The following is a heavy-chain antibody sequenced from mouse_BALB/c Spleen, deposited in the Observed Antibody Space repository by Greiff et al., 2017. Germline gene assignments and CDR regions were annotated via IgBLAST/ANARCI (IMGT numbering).Heavy chain of an antibody. V-gene: IGHV1-85*01. CDR1: GSTFTSFD. CDR3: ARFHYGNYWYFDV. CDR2: IFPGDGST. J-gene: IGHJ1*01. Sequence: LVESGAELVKPGASVKLSGKASGSTFTSFDLNWVRQRPEQGLGGIGWIFPGDGSTKYNEKFKGKATLTTAKSSSTAYMQLSRLTSGDSAVYFCARFHYGNYWYFDVWGAGTTVTVSS. D-gene: IGHD2-1*01.